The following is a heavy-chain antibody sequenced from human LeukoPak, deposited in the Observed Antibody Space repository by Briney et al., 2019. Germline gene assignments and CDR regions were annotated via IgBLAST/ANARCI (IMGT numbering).Heavy chain of an antibody. CDR2: ISSSSSYI. CDR3: AKDMVGHSSGWNFDY. D-gene: IGHD6-19*01. J-gene: IGHJ4*02. Sequence: GGSLRLSCAASGFTFSSYSMNWVRQAPGKGLEWVSSISSSSSYIYYADSVKGRFTISRDNAKNSLYLQMNSLRAEDTAVYYCAKDMVGHSSGWNFDYWGQGTLVTVSS. V-gene: IGHV3-21*04. CDR1: GFTFSSYS.